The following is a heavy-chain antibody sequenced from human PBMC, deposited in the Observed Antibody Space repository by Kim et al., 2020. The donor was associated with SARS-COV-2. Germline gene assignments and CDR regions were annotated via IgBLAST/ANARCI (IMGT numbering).Heavy chain of an antibody. V-gene: IGHV3-30-3*01. D-gene: IGHD6-13*01. CDR2: ISYDGSNK. CDR1: GFTFSSYA. CDR3: ARDGGSSWYGYYYYYGMDV. Sequence: GGSLRLSCAASGFTFSSYAMHWVRQAPGKGLEWVAVISYDGSNKYYADSVKGRFTISRDNSKNTLYLQMNSLRAEDTAVYYCARDGGSSWYGYYYYYGMDVWGQGDHGHRLL. J-gene: IGHJ6*02.